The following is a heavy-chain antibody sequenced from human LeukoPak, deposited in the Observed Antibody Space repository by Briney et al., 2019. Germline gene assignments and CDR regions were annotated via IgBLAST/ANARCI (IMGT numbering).Heavy chain of an antibody. CDR2: IYTSGST. V-gene: IGHV4-61*02. J-gene: IGHJ4*02. D-gene: IGHD2-21*01. Sequence: SQTLSLTCTVSGGPISSGSYYWSWIRQPAGKGLEWIGRIYTSGSTNYNPSLKSRVTMSVDTSKNQFSLKLSSVTAADTAVYYCAGDSILYYFDYWGQGTLVTVSS. CDR3: AGDSILYYFDY. CDR1: GGPISSGSYY.